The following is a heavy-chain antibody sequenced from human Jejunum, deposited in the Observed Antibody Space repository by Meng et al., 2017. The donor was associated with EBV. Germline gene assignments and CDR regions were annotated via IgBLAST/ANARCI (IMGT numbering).Heavy chain of an antibody. D-gene: IGHD1-1*01. CDR3: ARDERLGPYYFEY. J-gene: IGHJ4*02. CDR1: GYTCTAYG. V-gene: IGHV1-3*04. Sequence: QLVQSGDKLKKPWAPVKISCRASGYTCTAYGLHWLRQATGERLELMRWINTGNGDTLYAQKFQGRVTITRDTSANTVYMDLSSLLSEDTAMYYCARDERLGPYYFEYWGQGTLVTVSS. CDR2: INTGNGDT.